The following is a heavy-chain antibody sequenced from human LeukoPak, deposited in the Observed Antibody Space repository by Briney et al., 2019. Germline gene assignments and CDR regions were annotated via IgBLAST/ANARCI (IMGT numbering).Heavy chain of an antibody. Sequence: SGTLSLTCAVYGGSFSGYYWSWVRQPPGKGLEWIGEINHSGSTNYNPSLKSRVTISVDTSKNQFSLKLSSVTAADTAVYYCARGQDSSPHYYYYYMDVWGKGTTVTVSS. V-gene: IGHV4-34*01. D-gene: IGHD6-19*01. CDR2: INHSGST. CDR3: ARGQDSSPHYYYYYMDV. CDR1: GGSFSGYY. J-gene: IGHJ6*03.